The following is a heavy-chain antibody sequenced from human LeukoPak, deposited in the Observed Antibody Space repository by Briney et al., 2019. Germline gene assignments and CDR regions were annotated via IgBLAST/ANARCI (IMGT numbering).Heavy chain of an antibody. Sequence: PSETLTLTCTVSGGSISSYYWSWIRQPPGKGLEWIGYIYYTGNTNYNPSLKSRVTISVDTSKNQFSLRLSSVTAADTAVYYCARDSPRSVDWPDYFDYWGQGTLVTVSS. CDR2: IYYTGNT. V-gene: IGHV4-59*12. J-gene: IGHJ4*02. CDR3: ARDSPRSVDWPDYFDY. D-gene: IGHD3-9*01. CDR1: GGSISSYY.